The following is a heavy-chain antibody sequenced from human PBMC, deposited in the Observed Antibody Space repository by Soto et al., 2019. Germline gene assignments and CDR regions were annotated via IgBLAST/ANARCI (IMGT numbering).Heavy chain of an antibody. CDR3: ARGWYYFDY. CDR2: IHAGDSDS. CDR1: GYSFTTYW. Sequence: PGESLKISCKGSGYSFTTYWLAWVRQMPGKGLEWMGIIHAGDSDSRYKSSFQGQVTMSVDKSISTAYLQWSSLKASDTAMYYCARGWYYFDYWGQGTLVTFSS. V-gene: IGHV5-51*01. J-gene: IGHJ4*02. D-gene: IGHD6-19*01.